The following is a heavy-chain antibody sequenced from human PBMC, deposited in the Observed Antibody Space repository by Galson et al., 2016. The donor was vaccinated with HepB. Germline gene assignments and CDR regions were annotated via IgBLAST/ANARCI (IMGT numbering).Heavy chain of an antibody. Sequence: SLRLSCAASGFTLSNYAMSWVRQAPGKGLEWVSSISGGSSGTYYAASVKGRFTISRDNSKNTVFLQMNNLRAEDTAVYYCARGDSVEVATPRGSTHYYYGMDVWGQGTTVTVSS. CDR2: ISGGSSGT. CDR1: GFTLSNYA. D-gene: IGHD2-15*01. V-gene: IGHV3-23*01. J-gene: IGHJ6*02. CDR3: ARGDSVEVATPRGSTHYYYGMDV.